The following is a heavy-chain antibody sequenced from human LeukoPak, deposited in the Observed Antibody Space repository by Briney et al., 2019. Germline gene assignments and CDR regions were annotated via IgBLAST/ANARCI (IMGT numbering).Heavy chain of an antibody. D-gene: IGHD4-17*01. CDR2: IYYSGST. CDR1: GGPISSSGYY. J-gene: IGHJ4*02. Sequence: KTSETLSLTCTVSGGPISSSGYYWSWIRQPPGKGLEWIGYIYYSGSTKYNPSLKSRVTMSVDTSKIQFSLKLNSVTAADTAVYYCARDSNGDYDSHLFDYWSQGTLVTVSS. CDR3: ARDSNGDYDSHLFDY. V-gene: IGHV4-61*08.